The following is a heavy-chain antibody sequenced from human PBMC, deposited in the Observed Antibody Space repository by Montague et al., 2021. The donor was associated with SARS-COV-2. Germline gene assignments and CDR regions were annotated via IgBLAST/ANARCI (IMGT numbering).Heavy chain of an antibody. CDR3: ARINPTGVDF. V-gene: IGHV4-59*12. J-gene: IGHJ4*02. Sequence: SETLSLTCTVSGGSISNFYWTWIRSPPGKGLDWIGSISYTGSTNYNPSLKGRVAISVDTSKNQFFLKLTSVTAADTAFYYCARINPTGVDFWGQGALFTVSS. CDR1: GGSISNFY. D-gene: IGHD1-14*01. CDR2: ISYTGST.